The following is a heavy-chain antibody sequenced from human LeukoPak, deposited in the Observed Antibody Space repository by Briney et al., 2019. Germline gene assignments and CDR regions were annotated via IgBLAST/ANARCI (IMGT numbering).Heavy chain of an antibody. Sequence: SVKVSCKASGGTFSSYAISWVRQAPGQGLEWMGGIIPIFGTANYAQKFQGRVTITTDQSTSTAYMELSSLRSEDTAVYYRASVTYRSSWFEYFQQWGQGNLVTVSS. D-gene: IGHD6-13*01. J-gene: IGHJ1*01. CDR2: IIPIFGTA. CDR3: ASVTYRSSWFEYFQQ. CDR1: GGTFSSYA. V-gene: IGHV1-69*05.